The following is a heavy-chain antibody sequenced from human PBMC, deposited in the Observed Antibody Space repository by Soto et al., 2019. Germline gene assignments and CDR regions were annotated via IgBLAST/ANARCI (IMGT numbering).Heavy chain of an antibody. CDR3: ASANHSWLQLWYFDL. Sequence: QVQLVQSGAEVKKPGSSVKVSCKASGGTFSNYPISWVRQAPGQGLEWMGGIIPIFGTVNYAQKFQGRVTITVDDATIPGYLELSSLKSEDTALYFCASANHSWLQLWYFDLWGRGTLVTVPS. V-gene: IGHV1-69*12. CDR2: IIPIFGTV. D-gene: IGHD5-12*01. J-gene: IGHJ2*01. CDR1: GGTFSNYP.